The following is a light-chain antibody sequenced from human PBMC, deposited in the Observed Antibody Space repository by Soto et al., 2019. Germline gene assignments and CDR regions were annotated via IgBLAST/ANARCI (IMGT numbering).Light chain of an antibody. CDR1: QSVSSSS. J-gene: IGKJ1*01. Sequence: EIVLTQSPGTLSLSPGERATLSCRASQSVSSSSLAWYQQKPGQAHSLLIYGASSRATGIPDRSSGSGSGTAFTLTISTLEPEDCAVYYCQQYGSSPGTFGQVTKVELK. V-gene: IGKV3-20*01. CDR3: QQYGSSPGT. CDR2: GAS.